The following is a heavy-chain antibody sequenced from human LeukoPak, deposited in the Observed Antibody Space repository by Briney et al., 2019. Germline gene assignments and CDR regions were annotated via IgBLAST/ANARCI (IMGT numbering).Heavy chain of an antibody. Sequence: GASVKVSCKASGYTFTSYCISWVRQAPGQGLEWMGWISAYNGYTNYAQNLQGRVTMTTDTSTSTAYMELRSLRSDDTAMYYCMRDPPHEEVRGIFIPYFDCWGQGTLVTVSS. V-gene: IGHV1-18*01. CDR3: MRDPPHEEVRGIFIPYFDC. CDR1: GYTFTSYC. D-gene: IGHD3-10*01. J-gene: IGHJ4*02. CDR2: ISAYNGYT.